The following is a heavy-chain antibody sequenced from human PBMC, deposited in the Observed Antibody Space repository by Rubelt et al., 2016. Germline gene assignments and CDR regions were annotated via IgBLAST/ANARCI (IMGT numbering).Heavy chain of an antibody. CDR1: GGSISSYY. CDR3: ARDLNDSLDY. J-gene: IGHJ4*02. Sequence: QVQLQESGPGLVKPSATLSLTCTVSGGSISSYYWSWIRQPPGKGLEWVGYINYSGSTNYTPSLKNRVAISVDTSKNQFSLKLSSVTAADTAVYYCARDLNDSLDYWGQGTLVTVSS. CDR2: INYSGST. D-gene: IGHD3-3*01. V-gene: IGHV4-59*01.